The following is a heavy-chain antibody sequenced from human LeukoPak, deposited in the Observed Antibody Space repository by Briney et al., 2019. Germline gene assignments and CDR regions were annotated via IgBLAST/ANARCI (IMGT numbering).Heavy chain of an antibody. J-gene: IGHJ6*02. CDR2: ISAYNGNT. D-gene: IGHD3-10*01. CDR1: GYTFTSYG. CDR3: ARDLFGSGKGYYYGMDV. V-gene: IGHV1-18*01. Sequence: ASVKVSCKASGYTFTSYGISWVRQAPGQGLEWMGWISAYNGNTNYAQKLQGRVTMTTDTSTSTAYMELRSLGSDDTAVYYCARDLFGSGKGYYYGMDVWGQGTTVTVSS.